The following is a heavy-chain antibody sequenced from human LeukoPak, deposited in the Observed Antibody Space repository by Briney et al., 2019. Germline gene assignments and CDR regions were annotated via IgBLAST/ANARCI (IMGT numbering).Heavy chain of an antibody. Sequence: SETLSLTCTVSGGSISSYYWSWIRQPAGKGLEWIGRIYTSGSTNYNPSLKSRVTMSVDTSKNQFSLKLSSVTAADTAVYYCARGGRHSDRFTDAFDIWGQGTMVTVSS. CDR3: ARGGRHSDRFTDAFDI. J-gene: IGHJ3*02. V-gene: IGHV4-4*07. CDR2: IYTSGST. CDR1: GGSISSYY. D-gene: IGHD3-3*01.